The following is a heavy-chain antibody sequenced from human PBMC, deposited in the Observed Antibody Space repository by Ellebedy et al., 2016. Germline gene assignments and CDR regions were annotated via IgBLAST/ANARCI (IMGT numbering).Heavy chain of an antibody. CDR2: ISSAGSP. V-gene: IGHV3-23*01. Sequence: GGSLRLSCAASGFTLSSSAMNWVRQAPGKGLEWVSTISSAGSPNYADSVRGRFTISSDSSKDTLYLEMDSLRADDTAIYYCAKCRHSTGCLLDSWGQGTLVTVSS. J-gene: IGHJ4*02. D-gene: IGHD6-19*01. CDR3: AKCRHSTGCLLDS. CDR1: GFTLSSSA.